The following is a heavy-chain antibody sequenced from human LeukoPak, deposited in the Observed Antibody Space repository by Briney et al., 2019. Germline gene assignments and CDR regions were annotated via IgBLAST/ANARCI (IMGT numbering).Heavy chain of an antibody. CDR1: GYSFTGYY. Sequence: ASVKVSCKASGYSFTGYYIHWVRQAPGQGLEWMGWINPKSGATNYAQKFQGRVTMTRDTSISTAYMELSRLRSDDTAVYYCARNIRILLGDTMVRGVPWYFDYWGLGTLVPVSS. CDR2: INPKSGAT. CDR3: ARNIRILLGDTMVRGVPWYFDY. J-gene: IGHJ4*02. V-gene: IGHV1-2*02. D-gene: IGHD3-10*01.